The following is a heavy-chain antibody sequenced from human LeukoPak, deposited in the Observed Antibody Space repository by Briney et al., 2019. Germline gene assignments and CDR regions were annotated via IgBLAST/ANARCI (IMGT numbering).Heavy chain of an antibody. J-gene: IGHJ3*02. D-gene: IGHD1-26*01. Sequence: PGGSLRLSCAASGFRFSTYEMNWVRQAPGKGLEWVSYISSRSSNKEYADSVTGRFTLSRDNSTNSLFLQMDSLRAEDSAIYYCAREGWDLNALDIWGQGAMVTVSP. CDR3: AREGWDLNALDI. CDR1: GFRFSTYE. CDR2: ISSRSSNK. V-gene: IGHV3-48*03.